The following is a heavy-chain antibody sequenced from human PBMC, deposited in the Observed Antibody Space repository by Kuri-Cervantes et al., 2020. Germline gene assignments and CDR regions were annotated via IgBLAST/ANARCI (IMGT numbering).Heavy chain of an antibody. V-gene: IGHV4-38-2*01. D-gene: IGHD1-26*01. J-gene: IGHJ4*02. CDR3: ARPANSGSYYY. CDR2: INHSGST. Sequence: SETLSLTCAVSGYSISSGYYWGWIRQPPGKGLEWIGEINHSGSTNYNPSLKSRVIISVDTSKNQFSLKLSSVTAADTAVYYCARPANSGSYYYWGQGTLVTVSS. CDR1: GYSISSGYY.